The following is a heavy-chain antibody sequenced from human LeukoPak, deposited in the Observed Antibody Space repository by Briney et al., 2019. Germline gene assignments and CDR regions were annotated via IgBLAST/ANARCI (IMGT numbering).Heavy chain of an antibody. CDR3: ARDGRDSGYGDYGEPLPMFDY. CDR2: IYSGGST. Sequence: PGGSLRLSCAASGFTVSSNYMSWVRQAPGKGLEWVSVIYSGGSTYYADSVKGRFTISRDNSKNTLYLQMNSLRAEDTAVYYCARDGRDSGYGDYGEPLPMFDYWGQGTLVTVSS. CDR1: GFTVSSNY. V-gene: IGHV3-53*01. D-gene: IGHD4-17*01. J-gene: IGHJ4*02.